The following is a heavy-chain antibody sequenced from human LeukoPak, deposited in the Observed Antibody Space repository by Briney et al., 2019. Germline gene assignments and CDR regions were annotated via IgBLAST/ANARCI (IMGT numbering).Heavy chain of an antibody. CDR1: GYTFTRCA. CDR3: TIGLAGDWDAFDI. CDR2: IHADSGNT. J-gene: IGHJ3*02. D-gene: IGHD6-19*01. V-gene: IGHV1-3*01. Sequence: ASVQVSCKTSGYTFTRCAVHWVRQAPGQRLEWMGWIHADSGNTKYSQKLQGRVTIARDTSASTIYMELSSLRFEDAAVYFCTIGLAGDWDAFDIWGLGT.